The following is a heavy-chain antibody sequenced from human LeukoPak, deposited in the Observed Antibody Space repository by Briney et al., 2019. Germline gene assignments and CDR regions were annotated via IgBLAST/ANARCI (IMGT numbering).Heavy chain of an antibody. CDR2: IYHSGNT. J-gene: IGHJ4*02. CDR1: GYSISSGYY. D-gene: IGHD3-10*01. Sequence: SETLSLTCTVSGYSISSGYYWGWIRQPPGKGLEWIGSIYHSGNTYYNPSLESRVTISVDTSKNQFSLNLSSVTAADTAVYYCARGSYGSGSYYNPSRFDYWGQGTLVTASS. CDR3: ARGSYGSGSYYNPSRFDY. V-gene: IGHV4-38-2*02.